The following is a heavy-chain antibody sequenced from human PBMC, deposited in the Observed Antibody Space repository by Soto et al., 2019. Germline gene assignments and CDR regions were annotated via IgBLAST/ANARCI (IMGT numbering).Heavy chain of an antibody. V-gene: IGHV3-48*01. J-gene: IGHJ6*02. CDR3: AGCGRSGDDGFDV. Sequence: VQLVESGGGLVQPGGSLRLSCEASGFTFSTYSMNWVRQAPGQGLEWVSYISSRSYTIYYVDSVKGRFTIYRDNAKNADYLIMYCLRVEDMAVYYCAGCGRSGDDGFDVWGQGTMVTVSS. D-gene: IGHD6-25*01. CDR2: ISSRSYTI. CDR1: GFTFSTYS.